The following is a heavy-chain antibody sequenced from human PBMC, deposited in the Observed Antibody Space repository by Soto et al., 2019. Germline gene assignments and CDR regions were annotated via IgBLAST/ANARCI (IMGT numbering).Heavy chain of an antibody. CDR1: GGSISSYY. J-gene: IGHJ4*02. D-gene: IGHD3-22*01. CDR2: IYYSGST. V-gene: IGHV4-59*01. CDR3: AREAGYYDSSGHPARNFDY. Sequence: SETLSLTCTVSGGSISSYYWSWIRQPPGKGLEWIGYIYYSGSTNYNPSLKSRVTISVDTSKNQFSLKLSSVTAADTAVYYCAREAGYYDSSGHPARNFDYWGQGTLVTVSS.